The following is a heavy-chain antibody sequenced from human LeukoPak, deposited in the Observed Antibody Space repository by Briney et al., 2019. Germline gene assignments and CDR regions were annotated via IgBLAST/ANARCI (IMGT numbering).Heavy chain of an antibody. D-gene: IGHD5-24*01. V-gene: IGHV4-34*01. CDR1: GGSFRRYY. J-gene: IGHJ4*03. CDR2: IDHRGDT. Sequence: SETLSLTCAVYGGSFRRYYWSWIRQSPGKGLEWNAEIDHRGDTNYNPSVKSRVTISVDTSKNQFSLKVRSLSAADTAVYYCARGATISETGYFDFWGQGTLVTVSS. CDR3: ARGATISETGYFDF.